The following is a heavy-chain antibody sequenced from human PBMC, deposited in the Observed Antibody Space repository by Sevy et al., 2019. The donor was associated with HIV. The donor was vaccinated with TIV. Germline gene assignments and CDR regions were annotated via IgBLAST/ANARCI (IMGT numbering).Heavy chain of an antibody. CDR3: AKDQGYNWNTEGFFDY. CDR1: AFSFSTNG. Sequence: GGSLRLSCAASAFSFSTNGMHWVRQAPGKGLEWVAFIRYDGSNKFYTDSVKGRFTISRDNSKNTLYLQMNSLTTEDTAVYYYAKDQGYNWNTEGFFDYWGQGTLVTVSS. D-gene: IGHD1-20*01. J-gene: IGHJ4*02. V-gene: IGHV3-30*02. CDR2: IRYDGSNK.